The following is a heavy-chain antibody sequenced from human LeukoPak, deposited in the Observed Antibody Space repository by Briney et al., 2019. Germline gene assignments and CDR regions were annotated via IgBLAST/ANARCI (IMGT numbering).Heavy chain of an antibody. D-gene: IGHD4-17*01. J-gene: IGHJ4*02. V-gene: IGHV4-59*12. Sequence: SETLSLTCTVSGGSISSYYWSWIRQPPGKGLEWIGYIYYSGSTNYNPSLKSRVTISVDTSKNQFSLKLSSVTAADTAVYYCARGVFTTVATSSFDYWGQGTLVTVSS. CDR2: IYYSGST. CDR1: GGSISSYY. CDR3: ARGVFTTVATSSFDY.